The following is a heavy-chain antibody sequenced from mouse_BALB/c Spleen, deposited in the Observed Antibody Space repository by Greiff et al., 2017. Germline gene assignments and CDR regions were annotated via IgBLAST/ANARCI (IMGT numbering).Heavy chain of an antibody. CDR1: GFTFSSFG. D-gene: IGHD1-1*01. CDR2: ISSGSSTI. CDR3: ARIYYYGSSYYAMDY. J-gene: IGHJ4*01. Sequence: EVHLVESGGGLVQPGGSRKLSCAASGFTFSSFGMHWVRQAPEKGLEWVAYISSGSSTIYYADTVKGRFTISRDNPKNTLFLQMTSLRSEDTAMYYCARIYYYGSSYYAMDYWGQGTSVTVSS. V-gene: IGHV5-17*02.